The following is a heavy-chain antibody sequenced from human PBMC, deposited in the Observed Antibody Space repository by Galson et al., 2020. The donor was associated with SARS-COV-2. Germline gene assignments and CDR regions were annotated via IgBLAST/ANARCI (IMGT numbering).Heavy chain of an antibody. CDR1: GYTFTSYY. Sequence: ASVKVSCKASGYTFTSYYMHWVRQAPGQGLEWMGIINPSGGSTSYAQKFQGRVTMTRDTSTSTVYMELSSLRSEDTAVYYCARDSRRKYDSSGYYSPYFDYWGQGTLVTVSS. CDR3: ARDSRRKYDSSGYYSPYFDY. J-gene: IGHJ4*02. CDR2: INPSGGST. D-gene: IGHD3-22*01. V-gene: IGHV1-46*01.